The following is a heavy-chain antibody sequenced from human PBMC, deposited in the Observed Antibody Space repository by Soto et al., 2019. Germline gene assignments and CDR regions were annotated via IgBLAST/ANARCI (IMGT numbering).Heavy chain of an antibody. CDR2: IYHSGST. Sequence: SETLSLTCAVSGGSISSSNWWSWVRQPPGKGLEWIGYIYHSGSTYYNPSLKSRVTISVDRSKNQFSLDLSSVTAADTAVYYCATMGTPVTGLYYFDYWGQGTLVTVSS. CDR3: ATMGTPVTGLYYFDY. V-gene: IGHV4-4*02. J-gene: IGHJ4*02. D-gene: IGHD4-17*01. CDR1: GGSISSSNW.